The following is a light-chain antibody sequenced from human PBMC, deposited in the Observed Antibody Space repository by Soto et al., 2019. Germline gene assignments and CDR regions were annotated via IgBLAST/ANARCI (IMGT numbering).Light chain of an antibody. V-gene: IGKV3-15*01. CDR2: DKS. J-gene: IGKJ4*01. CDR1: QSVSIH. CDR3: QQYNSPLT. Sequence: EIVMTQSPTTLSLSPGERATLSCRASQSVSIHLAWYQQKPGQAPRLLIYDKSNRATGIPPRFSGSGSGTEFTLTINSLQSDDFATYYCQQYNSPLTVGGGTKVDNK.